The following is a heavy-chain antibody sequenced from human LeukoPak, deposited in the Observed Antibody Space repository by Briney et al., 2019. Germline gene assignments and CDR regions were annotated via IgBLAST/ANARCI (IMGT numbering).Heavy chain of an antibody. J-gene: IGHJ6*04. Sequence: SVTLSLTCAVSGGSISSGGYSWSWIRQPPGKGLEWIGYIYHSGSTYYNPSLKSRVTISVDRSKNQFSLKLSSVTAADTAVYYCARGVSMVRGVITGYGMDVWGKGTTVTVSS. CDR2: IYHSGST. CDR1: GGSISSGGYS. CDR3: ARGVSMVRGVITGYGMDV. D-gene: IGHD3-10*01. V-gene: IGHV4-30-2*01.